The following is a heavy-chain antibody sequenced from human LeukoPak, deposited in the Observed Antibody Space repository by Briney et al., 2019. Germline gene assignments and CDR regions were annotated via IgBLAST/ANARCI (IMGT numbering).Heavy chain of an antibody. CDR3: ATQGGY. V-gene: IGHV3-74*01. CDR2: LSPDGSKT. D-gene: IGHD3-16*01. Sequence: PGGSLRLSCVASGLTLSNLWMHWVRQVPGQGLVWVSRLSPDGSKTRYADFVKGRFIISRDNAKNTVYPQLTTLGVDDTAIYYCATQGGYWGQGTLVAVSS. CDR1: GLTLSNLW. J-gene: IGHJ4*02.